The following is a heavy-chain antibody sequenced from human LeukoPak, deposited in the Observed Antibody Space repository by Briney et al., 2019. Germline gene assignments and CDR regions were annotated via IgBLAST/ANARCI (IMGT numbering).Heavy chain of an antibody. CDR2: ISSSSSYI. J-gene: IGHJ4*02. V-gene: IGHV3-21*01. Sequence: GGSLRLSRAASGFTFSSYSMNWVRQAPGKGLEWVSSISSSSSYIYYADSVKGRFTISRDNAKNSLYLQMNSLRAEDTAVYYCARVYSSGWDLPFDYWGQGTLVTVSS. CDR1: GFTFSSYS. D-gene: IGHD6-19*01. CDR3: ARVYSSGWDLPFDY.